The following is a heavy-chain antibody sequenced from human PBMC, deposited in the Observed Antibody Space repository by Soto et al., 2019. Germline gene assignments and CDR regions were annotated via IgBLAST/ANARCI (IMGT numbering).Heavy chain of an antibody. CDR2: IIPILGIA. V-gene: IGHV1-69*04. CDR3: ARDRGTMVRGVIITTPPTYYYMDV. Sequence: SVKVSCKASGGTFSSYTISWVRQAPGQGLEWMGRIIPILGIANYAQKFQGRVTITADKSTSTAYMELSSLRSEDTAVYYCARDRGTMVRGVIITTPPTYYYMDVWGKGTTVTVSS. CDR1: GGTFSSYT. J-gene: IGHJ6*03. D-gene: IGHD3-10*01.